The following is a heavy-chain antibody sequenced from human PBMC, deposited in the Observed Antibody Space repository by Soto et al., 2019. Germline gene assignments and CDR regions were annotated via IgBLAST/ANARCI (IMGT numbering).Heavy chain of an antibody. CDR1: GGSFSGYY. D-gene: IGHD6-19*01. J-gene: IGHJ6*02. V-gene: IGHV4-34*01. CDR3: ARGRSNSSGWYYYYYGMDV. CDR2: INHSGST. Sequence: SETLSLTCAVYGGSFSGYYWSWIRQPPGKGLEWIGEINHSGSTNYNPSLKSRVTISVDTSKNQFSLKLSSVTAADTAAYYCARGRSNSSGWYYYYYGMDVWGQGTTVTVSS.